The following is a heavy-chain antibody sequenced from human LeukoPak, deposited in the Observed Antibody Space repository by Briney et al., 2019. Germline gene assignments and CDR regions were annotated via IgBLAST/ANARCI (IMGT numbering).Heavy chain of an antibody. V-gene: IGHV3-30-3*01. CDR2: ISYDGSNK. J-gene: IGHJ6*02. Sequence: HPGGSLRLSCAASGFTFSSYAMHWVRQAPGKGLEWVAVISYDGSNKYYADSVKGRFTISRDNSKNTLYLQMNSLRGEDTAVYYCAKAPYYYYGMDVWSQGTTVTVSS. CDR3: AKAPYYYYGMDV. CDR1: GFTFSSYA.